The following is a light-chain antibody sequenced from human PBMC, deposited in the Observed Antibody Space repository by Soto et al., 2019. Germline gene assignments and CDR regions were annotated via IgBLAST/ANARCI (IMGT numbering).Light chain of an antibody. J-gene: IGLJ1*01. Sequence: QSALTQPASVSRSPGQSVTISCTGTSSDVGGYKYVSWYQQHPGKAPKLMIYEVSNRPSGVSHRFSGSKSGNTASLTISGLQAEDEADYYCSSYTTANTYVFGTGTKLTVL. CDR2: EVS. CDR1: SSDVGGYKY. V-gene: IGLV2-14*01. CDR3: SSYTTANTYV.